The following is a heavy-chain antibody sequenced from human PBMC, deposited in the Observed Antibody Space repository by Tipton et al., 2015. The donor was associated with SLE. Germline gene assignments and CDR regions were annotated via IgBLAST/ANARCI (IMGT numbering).Heavy chain of an antibody. CDR3: ARAPGLERSYYYCYYMDV. Sequence: TLSLTCNVSGGSISSRTYYWGWIRQPPGKGLEWIGDINHSGSTNYNPSLKSRVTISVDTSKNQFSLRLSSVTAADTAVYYCARAPGLERSYYYCYYMDVWGKGTTVTVSS. J-gene: IGHJ6*03. CDR1: GGSISSRTYY. CDR2: INHSGST. D-gene: IGHD1-1*01. V-gene: IGHV4-39*07.